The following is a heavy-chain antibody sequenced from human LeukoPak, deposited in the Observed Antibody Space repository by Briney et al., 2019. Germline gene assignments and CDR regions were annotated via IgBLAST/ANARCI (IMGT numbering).Heavy chain of an antibody. CDR3: ARVRPGYYCDY. J-gene: IGHJ4*02. CDR2: ISKNSDDI. Sequence: PGGSLRLSCVASGFTFSIYSMNWVRQAPGKGLEWVSYISKNSDDIYNADSVRGRFTISRDSAKNSLYLQMNSLRAEDTAVYYCARVRPGYYCDYWGQGILVTVSS. V-gene: IGHV3-21*05. CDR1: GFTFSIYS.